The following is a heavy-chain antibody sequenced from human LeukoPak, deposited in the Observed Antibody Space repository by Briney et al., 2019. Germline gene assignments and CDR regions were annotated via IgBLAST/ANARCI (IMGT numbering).Heavy chain of an antibody. D-gene: IGHD2-2*01. J-gene: IGHJ4*01. CDR3: IREIQVRASAPLGY. Sequence: GGSLRLSCAASGFSLTGYWMHWVRQAAGKGLVWVARMNSAGTTINYADSVKGRFTISRDNAGNALYLQMSSLRAEDTAIYYCIREIQVRASAPLGYWGQGTLVTVSS. CDR2: MNSAGTTI. V-gene: IGHV3-74*01. CDR1: GFSLTGYW.